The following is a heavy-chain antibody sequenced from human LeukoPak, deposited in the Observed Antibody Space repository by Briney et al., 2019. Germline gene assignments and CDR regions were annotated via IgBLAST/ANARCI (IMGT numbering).Heavy chain of an antibody. J-gene: IGHJ4*02. CDR2: ISRRDDYT. CDR3: ASRAGYTGSWSAFDY. CDR1: GFAFSSYA. D-gene: IGHD6-13*01. V-gene: IGHV3-23*01. Sequence: GGSLRLSCAASGFAFSSYAMSWVRQPPGKGLEWVSVISRRDDYTYYADSVKGRFTISRDNAKNSLYLQMNSLRAEDTAVYYCASRAGYTGSWSAFDYWGQGTLVTVSS.